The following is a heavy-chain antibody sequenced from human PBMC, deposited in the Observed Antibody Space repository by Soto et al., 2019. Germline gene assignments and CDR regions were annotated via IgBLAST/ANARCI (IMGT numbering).Heavy chain of an antibody. D-gene: IGHD3-3*01. CDR3: ARDREDDFXPPPHDY. V-gene: IGHV3-30-3*01. Sequence: PVGSLRLSYAASGFTFSSYAMRWVRQAPGKGLEWVAVISYDGSNKYYADSVKGRFTISRDNSENTLYLQMNSLRAEDTAVYYCARDREDDFXPPPHDYWGQGTLVTVSS. CDR2: ISYDGSNK. CDR1: GFTFSSYA. J-gene: IGHJ4*02.